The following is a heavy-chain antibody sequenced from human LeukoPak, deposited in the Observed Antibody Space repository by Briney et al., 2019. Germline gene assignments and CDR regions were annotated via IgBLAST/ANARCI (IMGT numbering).Heavy chain of an antibody. CDR2: ISSSSDYT. J-gene: IGHJ5*02. CDR3: ARPPYSSSWDPGWFDP. V-gene: IGHV3-11*06. CDR1: GFTFSDYY. D-gene: IGHD6-13*01. Sequence: PGGSLRLSCVASGFTFSDYYMSWIRQAPGKGLEWVSYISSSSDYTNYADSVRGRFTISRDDAKNSLYLQMNSLRAEDTAVYYCARPPYSSSWDPGWFDPWGQGTLITVSS.